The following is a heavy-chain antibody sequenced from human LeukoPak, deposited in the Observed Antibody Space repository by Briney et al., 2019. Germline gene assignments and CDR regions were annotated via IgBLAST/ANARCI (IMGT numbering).Heavy chain of an antibody. CDR2: IFYSGST. CDR3: ATTGQLYSYGLTRVDY. V-gene: IGHV4-30-4*08. J-gene: IGHJ4*02. D-gene: IGHD5-18*01. CDR1: AGSISSDDYY. Sequence: SETLSLTCTVSAGSISSDDYYWSWIRQPPGKGLEWIGYIFYSGSTYYNPSLKSRVTISVDTSKNQFSLKLSSVTAADTAVYYCATTGQLYSYGLTRVDYWGQGTLVTVSS.